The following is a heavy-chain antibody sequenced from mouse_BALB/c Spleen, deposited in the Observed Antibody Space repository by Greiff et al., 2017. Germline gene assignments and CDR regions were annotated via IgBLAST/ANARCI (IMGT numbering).Heavy chain of an antibody. J-gene: IGHJ2*01. CDR1: GFTFSSFG. CDR3: ARSPYDGYFDY. D-gene: IGHD2-14*01. Sequence: EVKLVESGGGLVQPGGSRKLSCAASGFTFSSFGMHWVRQAPEKGLEWVAYISSGSSTIYYADTVKGRFTISRDNPKNTLFLQMTSLRSEDTAVYYCARSPYDGYFDYWGQGTTLTVSS. V-gene: IGHV5-17*02. CDR2: ISSGSSTI.